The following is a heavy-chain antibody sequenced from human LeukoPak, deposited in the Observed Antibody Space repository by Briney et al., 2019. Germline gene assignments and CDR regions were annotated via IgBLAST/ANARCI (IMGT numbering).Heavy chain of an antibody. Sequence: GGSLRLSCAASGFTFSGSAMHWVRQASGKGLEWVGRIGSKANSYATAYAASVKGRFTISRDDSKNTAYLQMNSLKTEDTAVYYCTRPGIAAAGDYWGQGTLVTVSS. CDR3: TRPGIAAAGDY. CDR2: IGSKANSYAT. J-gene: IGHJ4*02. V-gene: IGHV3-73*01. CDR1: GFTFSGSA. D-gene: IGHD6-13*01.